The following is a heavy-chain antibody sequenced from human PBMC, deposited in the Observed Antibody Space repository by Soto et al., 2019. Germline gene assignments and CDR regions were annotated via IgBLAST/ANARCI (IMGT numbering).Heavy chain of an antibody. Sequence: SETLSLTCAVYGGSFSGYYWSWMRQPPGKGLEWIGEINHSGSTNYNPSLKSRVTISVDTSKNQFSLKLSSVTAADTAVYYCARARGDYYGSGSYSYYYYYGMDVWGQGTTVTVS. CDR2: INHSGST. CDR1: GGSFSGYY. D-gene: IGHD3-10*01. V-gene: IGHV4-34*01. CDR3: ARARGDYYGSGSYSYYYYYGMDV. J-gene: IGHJ6*02.